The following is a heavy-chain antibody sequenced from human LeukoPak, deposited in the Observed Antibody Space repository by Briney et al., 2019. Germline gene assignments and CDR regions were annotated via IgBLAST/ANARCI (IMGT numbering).Heavy chain of an antibody. J-gene: IGHJ4*02. CDR1: GYRLADVY. Sequence: GASVKVSCRVSGYRLADVYIHWVRQAPGPGLEWKGGLDPGHGEKLYAQKFEGRVSRTEAISTDTAFMELSSLRSEDTAIYYRATYYGGDTAFDYWGQGTLVTVSS. D-gene: IGHD3-22*01. CDR2: LDPGHGEK. V-gene: IGHV1-24*01. CDR3: ATYYGGDTAFDY.